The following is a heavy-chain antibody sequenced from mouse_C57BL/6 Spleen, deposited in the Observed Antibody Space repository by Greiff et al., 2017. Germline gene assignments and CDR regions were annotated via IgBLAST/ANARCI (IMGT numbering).Heavy chain of an antibody. D-gene: IGHD2-3*01. Sequence: QVQLQQSGPGLVQPSQSLSITCTVSGFSLTSYGVHWVRQSPGKGLEWLGVIWRGGSTDYNAAFMSRLSITKDNSKSQVFYKMNSLLADDTAIYYCAKKDGYYDAMDYWGQGTSVTVSS. J-gene: IGHJ4*01. CDR3: AKKDGYYDAMDY. CDR2: IWRGGST. V-gene: IGHV2-5*01. CDR1: GFSLTSYG.